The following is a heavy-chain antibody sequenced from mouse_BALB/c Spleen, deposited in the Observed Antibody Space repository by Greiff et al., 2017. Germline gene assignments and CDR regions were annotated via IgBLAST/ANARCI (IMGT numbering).Heavy chain of an antibody. CDR3: ARGDYVRSSLFAY. D-gene: IGHD1-1*01. V-gene: IGHV3-8*02. CDR1: GDSITSCY. CDR2: ISYSGST. J-gene: IGHJ3*01. Sequence: EVQLQESGPSLVKPSQTLSLSCSVTGDSITSCYWNWIRKFPGHQLEYMGYISYSGSTYYNPSLKSRISITRDTSKNQYYLQLHSVTTEDTATYYCARGDYVRSSLFAYWGQGTLVTVSA.